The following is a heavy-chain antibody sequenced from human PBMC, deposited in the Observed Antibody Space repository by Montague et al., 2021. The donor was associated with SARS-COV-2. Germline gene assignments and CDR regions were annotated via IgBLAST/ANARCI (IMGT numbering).Heavy chain of an antibody. Sequence: VKPTQTLTLTCTFSGFSLSTSGMCVSWIRQPPGKALEWLARIDWDDDKYYSTSLKTRLTISKDTSKNQVVLTITNMDPVDTATYYCARMTVAGIPFDYWGQGTLVTVSS. J-gene: IGHJ4*02. CDR2: IDWDDDK. CDR1: GFSLSTSGMC. V-gene: IGHV2-70*11. CDR3: ARMTVAGIPFDY. D-gene: IGHD6-19*01.